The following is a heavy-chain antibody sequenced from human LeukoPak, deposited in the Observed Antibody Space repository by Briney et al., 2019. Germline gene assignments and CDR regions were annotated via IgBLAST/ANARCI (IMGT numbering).Heavy chain of an antibody. D-gene: IGHD4-17*01. Sequence: PSETLSLTCTVSGGSLSSYYWSWIRQPPGKGLEWIGYIYYSGSTNYNPSLKSRDTISVDTSKNQFSLKLSSVTAADTAVYYCARLVPDYGDYDPYYYGMDVWGQGTTVTVSS. V-gene: IGHV4-59*08. J-gene: IGHJ6*02. CDR2: IYYSGST. CDR1: GGSLSSYY. CDR3: ARLVPDYGDYDPYYYGMDV.